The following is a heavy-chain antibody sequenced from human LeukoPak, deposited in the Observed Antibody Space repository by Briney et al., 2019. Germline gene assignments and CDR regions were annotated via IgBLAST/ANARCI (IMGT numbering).Heavy chain of an antibody. CDR3: ARGFYGAGSQFDY. CDR1: GDSISRGDFP. J-gene: IGHJ4*02. V-gene: IGHV4-30-2*01. Sequence: PSETLSLTCAVSGDSISRGDFPCSWIRQPPGKGLEWIGYILHTGHASYHPSLKSRVTISVDMSKNQLSLRLTSVTAADTAVYYCARGFYGAGSQFDYWGQGTLVTVSS. D-gene: IGHD3-10*01. CDR2: ILHTGHA.